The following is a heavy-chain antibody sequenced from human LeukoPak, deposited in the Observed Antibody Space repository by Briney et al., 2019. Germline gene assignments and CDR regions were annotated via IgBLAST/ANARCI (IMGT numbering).Heavy chain of an antibody. J-gene: IGHJ4*02. CDR2: IYYSGST. CDR3: PKTAYDILTGYRPFDY. D-gene: IGHD3-9*01. Sequence: SETRSLTCTVSGGSINSGGYYWSWIRQHPGKGLEWIGYIYYSGSTYYNPSLKSRVTISVDTSKNQFSLKLSSVTAADTAVYYRPKTAYDILTGYRPFDYWGQGTLVTVSS. CDR1: GGSINSGGYY. V-gene: IGHV4-31*03.